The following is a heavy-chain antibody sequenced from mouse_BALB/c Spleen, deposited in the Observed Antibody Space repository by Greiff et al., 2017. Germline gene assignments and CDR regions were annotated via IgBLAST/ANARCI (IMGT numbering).Heavy chain of an antibody. V-gene: IGHV5-6-4*01. D-gene: IGHD2-4*01. CDR2: ISSGGSYT. Sequence: EVKLVESGGGLVKPGGSLKLSCAASGFTFSSYTMSWVRQTPEKRLEWVATISSGGSYTYYPDSVKGRFTISRDNAKNTLYLQMSSLKSEDTAMYYCTRGDYDGYWGQGTTLTVSS. J-gene: IGHJ2*01. CDR3: TRGDYDGY. CDR1: GFTFSSYT.